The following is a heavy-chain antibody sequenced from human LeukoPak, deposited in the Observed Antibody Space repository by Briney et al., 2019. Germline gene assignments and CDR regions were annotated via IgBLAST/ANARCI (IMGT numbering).Heavy chain of an antibody. D-gene: IGHD4-11*01. Sequence: PGGSLRLSCAASGFTFSSYGMHWVRQAPGKGLEWVAFIRYDGSNKYYADSVKGRFTISRDNSKNTLYLQMDSLRAEDTAVYYCAKASVLYSNYGSERFDPWGQGTLVTVSS. V-gene: IGHV3-30*02. CDR3: AKASVLYSNYGSERFDP. J-gene: IGHJ5*02. CDR1: GFTFSSYG. CDR2: IRYDGSNK.